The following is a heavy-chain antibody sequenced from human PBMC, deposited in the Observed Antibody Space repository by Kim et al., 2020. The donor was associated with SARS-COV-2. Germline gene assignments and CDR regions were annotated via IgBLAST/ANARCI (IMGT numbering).Heavy chain of an antibody. V-gene: IGHV3-66*01. D-gene: IGHD2-8*02. J-gene: IGHJ4*02. Sequence: YADSVRERLTISRDNSKTTVFLKMNSLRVEDTAVYYCARGGPGPYFFDYWGQGTLVTVSS. CDR3: ARGGPGPYFFDY.